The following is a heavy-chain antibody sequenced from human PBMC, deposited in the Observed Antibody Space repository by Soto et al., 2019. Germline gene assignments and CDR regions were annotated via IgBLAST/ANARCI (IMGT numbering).Heavy chain of an antibody. J-gene: IGHJ6*02. CDR3: ARGEITIFGVVIDTTIDYGMDV. CDR1: GGSISSGGYY. CDR2: IYYSGST. Sequence: LSLTCTVSGGSISSGGYYWSGIRQHPGKGLEWIGYIYYSGSTYYNPSLKSRVTISVDTSKNQFSLKLSSVTAADTAVYYCARGEITIFGVVIDTTIDYGMDVWGQGTTVTVSS. D-gene: IGHD3-3*01. V-gene: IGHV4-31*03.